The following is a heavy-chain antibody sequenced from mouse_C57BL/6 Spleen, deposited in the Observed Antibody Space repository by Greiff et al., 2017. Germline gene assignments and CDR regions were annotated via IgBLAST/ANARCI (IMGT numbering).Heavy chain of an antibody. D-gene: IGHD2-10*01. CDR3: ARGPYYGNSFDY. V-gene: IGHV1-55*01. Sequence: QVQLQQPGAELVKPGASVKMSCKASGYTFTSYWITWVKQRPGQGLEWIGDIYPGSGSTNYNEKFKSKATLTVDTSSSTAYMQLSSLTSEDSAVYYWARGPYYGNSFDYWGQGTTLTVSS. J-gene: IGHJ2*01. CDR1: GYTFTSYW. CDR2: IYPGSGST.